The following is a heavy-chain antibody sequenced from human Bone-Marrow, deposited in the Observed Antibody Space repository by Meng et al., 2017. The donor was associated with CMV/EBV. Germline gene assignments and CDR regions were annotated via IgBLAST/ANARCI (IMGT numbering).Heavy chain of an antibody. V-gene: IGHV1-2*06. CDR1: GYPFTGYY. J-gene: IGHJ4*02. Sequence: QLQLVQSGAEVKKPGASVKFSCKASGYPFTGYYMHWVRQAPGQGLEWMGRINPNSGATEYAQNFQGRVTMTRDTSISTAYMELRSLRSDDTAVYYCARGVAVAGPGDYWGQGTLVTVSS. D-gene: IGHD6-19*01. CDR2: INPNSGAT. CDR3: ARGVAVAGPGDY.